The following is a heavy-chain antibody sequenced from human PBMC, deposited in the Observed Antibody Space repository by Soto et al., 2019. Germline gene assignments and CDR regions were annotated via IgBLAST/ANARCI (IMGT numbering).Heavy chain of an antibody. CDR1: GYTFTCYY. V-gene: IGHV1-2*04. CDR3: ARDAAGRSDAFDI. J-gene: IGHJ3*02. Sequence: GASVKVSCKASGYTFTCYYMHWVRQAPGQGLEWMGWINPNSGGTNYAQKFQGWVTMTRDTSISTAYMELSRLRSDDTAVYYCARDAAGRSDAFDIWGQGTMVTVS. CDR2: INPNSGGT. D-gene: IGHD6-13*01.